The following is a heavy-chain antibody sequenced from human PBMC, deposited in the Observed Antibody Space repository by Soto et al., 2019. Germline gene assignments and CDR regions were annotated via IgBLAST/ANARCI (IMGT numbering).Heavy chain of an antibody. CDR2: IKQDGSEK. CDR1: GFTFSSYW. D-gene: IGHD2-2*01. Sequence: EVQLVESGGGLVQPGGSLRLSCAASGFTFSSYWMSWVRQAPGKGLEWVANIKQDGSEKYYVDSVKGRFTISRDNAKNSLYLQMNSLRAEDTAVYYCARGDIVVVPAASYYFDYWGQGTLVTVSS. V-gene: IGHV3-7*01. CDR3: ARGDIVVVPAASYYFDY. J-gene: IGHJ4*02.